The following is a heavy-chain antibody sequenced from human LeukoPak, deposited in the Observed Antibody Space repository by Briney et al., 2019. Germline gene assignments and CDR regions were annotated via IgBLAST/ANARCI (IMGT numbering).Heavy chain of an antibody. D-gene: IGHD3-3*01. CDR1: GFTFSSYA. Sequence: GRSLRLSCAASGFTFSSYAMHWVRQAPGKGLEWVAVISYDGSNKYYADSVKGRFTISRDNSKNTLYLQMNSLRAEDTAVYYCAAKYELTKVWGQGTLVTVSS. CDR3: AAKYELTKV. J-gene: IGHJ4*02. CDR2: ISYDGSNK. V-gene: IGHV3-30*14.